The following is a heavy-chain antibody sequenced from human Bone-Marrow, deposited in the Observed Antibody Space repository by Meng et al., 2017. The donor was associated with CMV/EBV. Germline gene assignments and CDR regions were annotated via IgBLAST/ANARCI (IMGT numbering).Heavy chain of an antibody. V-gene: IGHV1-69*05. J-gene: IGHJ5*01. Sequence: SVKVSCKASGGTPGNNPISWVRQAPGQGLEWMGGIITLFGTPSYPQKFQGRVTISTDEYKSTAYMELSGLRSDDTAMYYCAREGREGPNRVDSCGQGTLVTVSS. CDR3: AREGREGPNRVDS. CDR2: IITLFGTP. CDR1: GGTPGNNP.